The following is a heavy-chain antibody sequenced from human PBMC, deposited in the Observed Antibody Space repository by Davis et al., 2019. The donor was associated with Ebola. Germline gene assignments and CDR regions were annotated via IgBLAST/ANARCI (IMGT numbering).Heavy chain of an antibody. CDR2: IYSGGST. V-gene: IGHV3-53*04. Sequence: GESLKISCAASGFTVSSNYMSWVRQAPGKGLEWVSVIYSGGSTYYADSVKGRFTISRHNSKNTLYLQMNSLRAEDTAVYYCARDQGYSYGNDFYYYGMDVWGQGTTVTVS. CDR1: GFTVSSNY. J-gene: IGHJ6*02. CDR3: ARDQGYSYGNDFYYYGMDV. D-gene: IGHD5-18*01.